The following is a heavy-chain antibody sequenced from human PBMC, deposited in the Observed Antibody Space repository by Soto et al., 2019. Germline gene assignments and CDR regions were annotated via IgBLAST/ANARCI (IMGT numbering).Heavy chain of an antibody. CDR3: ARGGSTDFYGLLDL. CDR1: GFSLSKYW. D-gene: IGHD3-16*01. J-gene: IGHJ5*02. V-gene: IGHV3-74*01. Sequence: AGGSLRLSSAASGFSLSKYWMHWVRQAPGKGLEWVSRVNGDGSSTTYADSVSGRFIISRDNAKNTVFLQMSSLRADETARYYCARGGSTDFYGLLDLWGQGTQVTVSS. CDR2: VNGDGSST.